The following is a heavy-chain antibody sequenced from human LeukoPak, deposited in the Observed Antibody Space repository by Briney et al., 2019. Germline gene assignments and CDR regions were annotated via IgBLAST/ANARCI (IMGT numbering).Heavy chain of an antibody. CDR2: ISSSSSYI. Sequence: PGGSLRLSCAASGFTFSSYTVNWVRQAPGKGLEWVSSISSSSSYISYADSVKGRFTISRDNAKNSLSLQMNSLRAEDTAVYYCAREGIVLMVYHFDYWGQGTLVTVSS. CDR1: GFTFSSYT. V-gene: IGHV3-21*01. D-gene: IGHD2-8*01. J-gene: IGHJ4*02. CDR3: AREGIVLMVYHFDY.